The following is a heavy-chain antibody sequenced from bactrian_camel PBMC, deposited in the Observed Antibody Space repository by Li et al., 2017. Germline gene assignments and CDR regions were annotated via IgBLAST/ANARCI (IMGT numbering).Heavy chain of an antibody. Sequence: VQLVESGGGLVQPGGFLRLSCAASGFTFSTHAMSWVRQAPGKGLEWVSAINSGGGSTYYADSVKGRFTISRDNAKNTLYLQLNSLKTEDTAMYYCAIGLFADFGLGRGTQVTVS. CDR2: INSGGGST. CDR1: GFTFSTHA. V-gene: IGHV3S40*01. J-gene: IGHJ4*01. D-gene: IGHD5*01.